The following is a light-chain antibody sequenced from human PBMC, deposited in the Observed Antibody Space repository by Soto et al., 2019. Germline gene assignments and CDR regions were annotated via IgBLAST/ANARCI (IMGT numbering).Light chain of an antibody. CDR2: EVA. CDR3: SSYTTRSLLV. Sequence: QSVLTQPASVSGSPGQSITFSCTGTNRDIGTYDFVSWYQHYPGKAPKLIIFEVANRPPGISDRFSGSKSGNTASLTISGLQPEDEADYYCSSYTTRSLLVFGGGTKLTVL. J-gene: IGLJ2*01. V-gene: IGLV2-14*01. CDR1: NRDIGTYDF.